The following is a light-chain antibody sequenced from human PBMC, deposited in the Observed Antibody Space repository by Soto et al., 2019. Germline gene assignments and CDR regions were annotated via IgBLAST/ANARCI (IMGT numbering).Light chain of an antibody. Sequence: EIVMTQSPVTLSVSPGEGATLSCRASQSVSSNLAWYQQKPGQAPRLLIFGASTRATGIPARFSGSGSGTEFTLTISSLQSEDFAVYYCQQYYNWPRTFGQGTKVEIK. CDR2: GAS. V-gene: IGKV3-15*01. J-gene: IGKJ1*01. CDR3: QQYYNWPRT. CDR1: QSVSSN.